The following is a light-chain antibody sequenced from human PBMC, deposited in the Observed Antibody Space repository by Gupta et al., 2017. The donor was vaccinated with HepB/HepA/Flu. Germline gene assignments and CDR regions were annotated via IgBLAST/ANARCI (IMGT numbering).Light chain of an antibody. V-gene: IGLV2-14*01. CDR3: SSYTSSSTLVV. Sequence: QSALTQPASVSGSPGQPITISCTGTSSDVGGYNYVSWYQQHSVKAPKLIIYDVSNRPSGVSNRFSGSKSDNTASLTISGLQAEDEADYYCSSYTSSSTLVVFGGGTKLTVL. J-gene: IGLJ2*01. CDR2: DVS. CDR1: SSDVGGYNY.